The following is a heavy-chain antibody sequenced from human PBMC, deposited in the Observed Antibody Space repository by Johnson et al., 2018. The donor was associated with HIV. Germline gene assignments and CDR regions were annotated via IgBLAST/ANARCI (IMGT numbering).Heavy chain of an antibody. D-gene: IGHD3-22*01. CDR1: GFTFDDYG. CDR3: ARGRPSGSHDAFDI. V-gene: IGHV3-30*03. Sequence: QVQLVESGGGVVRPGGSLRLSCAASGFTFDDYGMSWVRQAPGISYDGSNNYYADCVKGRFTVSRDNSKNTLFLQMNSLRAEDTAVYWCARGRPSGSHDAFDIWGQGTMVTVSS. J-gene: IGHJ3*02. CDR2: ISYDGSNN.